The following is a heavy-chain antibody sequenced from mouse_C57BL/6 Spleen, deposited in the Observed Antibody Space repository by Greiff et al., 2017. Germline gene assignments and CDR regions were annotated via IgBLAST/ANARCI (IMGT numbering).Heavy chain of an antibody. CDR3: ARALYSNSFDY. CDR1: GFTFSDYY. V-gene: IGHV5-16*01. Sequence: DVHLVESEGGLVQPGSSMKLSCTASGFTFSDYYMAWVRQVPEKGLEWVANINYDGSSTYYLDSLKSRFIISRDNAKNILYLQMSSLKSEDTATYYCARALYSNSFDYWGQGTTLTVSS. J-gene: IGHJ2*01. CDR2: INYDGSST. D-gene: IGHD2-5*01.